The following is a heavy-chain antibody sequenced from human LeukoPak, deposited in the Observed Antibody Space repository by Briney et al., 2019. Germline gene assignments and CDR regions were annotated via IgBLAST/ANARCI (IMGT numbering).Heavy chain of an antibody. CDR3: ARDSPFGSGWVDAFDI. CDR2: IYTSGST. D-gene: IGHD6-19*01. J-gene: IGHJ3*02. Sequence: PSETLSLTCTVSGGSISSYYWSWIRQPAGRGLEWIGRIYTSGSTNYNPSLKSRVTMSVDTSKNQFSLKLSSVTAADTAAYYCARDSPFGSGWVDAFDIWGQGTMVTVSS. V-gene: IGHV4-4*07. CDR1: GGSISSYY.